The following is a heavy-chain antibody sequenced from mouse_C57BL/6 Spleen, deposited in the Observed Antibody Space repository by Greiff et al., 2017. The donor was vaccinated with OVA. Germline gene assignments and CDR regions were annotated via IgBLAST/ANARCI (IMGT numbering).Heavy chain of an antibody. D-gene: IGHD2-4*01. V-gene: IGHV3-6*01. J-gene: IGHJ4*01. CDR1: GYSITSGYY. Sequence: EVKLQESGPGLVKPSQSLSLSCSVTGYSITSGYYWNWLRQFPGNKLEWMGYISYDGSNNYNPSLKNRISITRATSKNQFCLKLNSVTTEDTATYDCARDMGYDYEGAMDDWGQGTSVTVSS. CDR2: ISYDGSN. CDR3: ARDMGYDYEGAMDD.